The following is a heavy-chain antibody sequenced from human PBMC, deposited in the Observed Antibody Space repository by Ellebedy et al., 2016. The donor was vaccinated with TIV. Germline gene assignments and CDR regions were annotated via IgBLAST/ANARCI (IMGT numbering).Heavy chain of an antibody. D-gene: IGHD6-19*01. CDR2: ISWNSGSI. Sequence: SLKISCAASGFTFDDYAMHWVRQAPGKGLEWVSGISWNSGSIGYADSVKGRFTISRDNAKNSLYLQMNSLRAEDTAVYYCAKDRVRIAVYYGMDVWGQGTTVTVSS. CDR3: AKDRVRIAVYYGMDV. CDR1: GFTFDDYA. V-gene: IGHV3-9*01. J-gene: IGHJ6*02.